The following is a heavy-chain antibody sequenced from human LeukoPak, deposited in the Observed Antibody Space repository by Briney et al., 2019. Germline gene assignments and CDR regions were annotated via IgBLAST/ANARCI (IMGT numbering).Heavy chain of an antibody. CDR2: ISYDGSNK. D-gene: IGHD6-19*01. Sequence: PGGSLRLSCAASGFTFSSYGMHWVRQAPGKGLEWVAVISYDGSNKYYADSVKGRFTISRDNSKNTLYLQMNSLRVEDTAVYYCAREDGSGWRLPENWGQGTLVTVSS. V-gene: IGHV3-30*03. J-gene: IGHJ4*02. CDR3: AREDGSGWRLPEN. CDR1: GFTFSSYG.